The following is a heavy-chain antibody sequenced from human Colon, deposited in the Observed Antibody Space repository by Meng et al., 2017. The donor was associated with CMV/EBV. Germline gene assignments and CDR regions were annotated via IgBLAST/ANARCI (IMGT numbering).Heavy chain of an antibody. V-gene: IGHV3-30*04. D-gene: IGHD5-12*01. CDR1: GLTFRHFA. CDR2: TSFDGSHA. J-gene: IGHJ4*02. CDR3: APDGGLRVANYYEH. Sequence: GLTFRHFAMHWVRQAPGKGLEWVAFTSFDGSHAKLADSVKGRFTITRDNSNNRLYLQMNSLRIEDTAVYYCAPDGGLRVANYYEHWGQGTLVTVSS.